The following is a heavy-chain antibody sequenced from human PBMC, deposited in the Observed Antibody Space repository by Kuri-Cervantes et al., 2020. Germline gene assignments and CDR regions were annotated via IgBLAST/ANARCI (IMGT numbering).Heavy chain of an antibody. Sequence: SETLSLTCTASGGSISSSSYYWGWIRQPPGKGLEWIGSIYYSGSTYYNPSLKSRVTISVDTSRNQFSLKLSSVTAADTAVYYCARSQLAYGDYGVDAFDIWGQGTMVTVSS. V-gene: IGHV4-39*01. CDR2: IYYSGST. CDR1: GGSISSSSYY. CDR3: ARSQLAYGDYGVDAFDI. D-gene: IGHD4-17*01. J-gene: IGHJ3*02.